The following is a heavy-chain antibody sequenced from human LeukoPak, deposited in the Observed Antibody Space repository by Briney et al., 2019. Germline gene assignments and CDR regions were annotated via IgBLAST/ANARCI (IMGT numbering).Heavy chain of an antibody. J-gene: IGHJ4*02. Sequence: PSETLSLTCAVYGGSFSGYYWSWIRQPPGKGLEWIGEINHSGSTNYNPSLKSRVTISVDTSKNQFSLKLSSVTAADTAVYYCARQDGYLDYWGQGTLVTVSS. CDR3: ARQDGYLDY. V-gene: IGHV4-34*01. CDR2: INHSGST. CDR1: GGSFSGYY. D-gene: IGHD5-24*01.